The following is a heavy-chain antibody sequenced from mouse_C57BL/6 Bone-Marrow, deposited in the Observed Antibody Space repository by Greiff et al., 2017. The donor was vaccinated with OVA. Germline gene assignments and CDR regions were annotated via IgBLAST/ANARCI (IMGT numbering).Heavy chain of an antibody. CDR1: GFSLTSYG. V-gene: IGHV2-2*01. J-gene: IGHJ3*01. CDR2: IWSGGST. CDR3: ARYGMGFAY. D-gene: IGHD1-1*01. Sequence: VMLVESGPGLVQPSQSLSITCTVSGFSLTSYGVHWVRQSPGKGLEWLGVIWSGGSTDYNAAFISRLSISKDNSKSQVFFKMNSLQADDTAIYYCARYGMGFAYWGQGTLVTVSA.